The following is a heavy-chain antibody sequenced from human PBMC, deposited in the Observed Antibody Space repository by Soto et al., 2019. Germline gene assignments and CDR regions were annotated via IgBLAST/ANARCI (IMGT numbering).Heavy chain of an antibody. CDR1: GFTFSSYE. J-gene: IGHJ3*02. CDR2: ISSSGSTI. D-gene: IGHD3-22*01. CDR3: ARDGLNSSGYYRYDAFDI. V-gene: IGHV3-48*03. Sequence: LRLSFAASGFTFSSYEMNWVRQAPGKGLEWVSYISSSGSTIYYADSVKGRFTISRDNAKNSLYLQMDSLRAEDTAVYYCARDGLNSSGYYRYDAFDIWGQGTMVTVSS.